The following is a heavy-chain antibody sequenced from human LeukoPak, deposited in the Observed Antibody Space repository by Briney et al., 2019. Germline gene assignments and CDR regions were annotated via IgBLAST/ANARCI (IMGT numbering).Heavy chain of an antibody. CDR1: GFKVSVNY. J-gene: IGHJ4*02. Sequence: PGGSLRLSCAASGFKVSVNYMSWVRQAPGEGLEWVSVIFTRGSTFYADTVKGRFTISRDISTMTLSFQMNSLRAEDKAVYYCAGNPAFIAASPGDYWGQGTLVTVSS. CDR2: IFTRGST. D-gene: IGHD6-13*01. CDR3: AGNPAFIAASPGDY. V-gene: IGHV3-53*01.